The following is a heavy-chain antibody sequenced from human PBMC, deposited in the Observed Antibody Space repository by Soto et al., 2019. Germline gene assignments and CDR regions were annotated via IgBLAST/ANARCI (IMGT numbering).Heavy chain of an antibody. CDR2: TSRYSSYI. J-gene: IGHJ4*02. Sequence: PGGSLRLSCLASGFTFSDYSMTWVRQAPGKGLEWVSSTSRYSSYINYGDSMRGRFTISRDSSKNTLHLQMNSLRAEDTAVYYCARVSGSGIYTLFDYWGQGTLVTVSS. V-gene: IGHV3-21*01. CDR1: GFTFSDYS. D-gene: IGHD2-2*02. CDR3: ARVSGSGIYTLFDY.